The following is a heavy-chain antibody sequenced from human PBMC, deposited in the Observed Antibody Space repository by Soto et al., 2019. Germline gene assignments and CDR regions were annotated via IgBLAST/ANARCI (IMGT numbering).Heavy chain of an antibody. J-gene: IGHJ4*02. D-gene: IGHD3-22*01. CDR2: VYPGDSDT. V-gene: IGHV5-51*01. CDR1: GYSFSTSW. CDR3: ARQGRYDRGGPIWGPSYDCDY. Sequence: EVQLVQSGAEVKKPGESLKISCKGSGYSFSTSWIAWVRQMPGKGLEWMGIVYPGDSDTRYSPSFQGQVTISADKSIRTAYLQRSSLKASYTAMYYCARQGRYDRGGPIWGPSYDCDYWGQGTLVTVSS.